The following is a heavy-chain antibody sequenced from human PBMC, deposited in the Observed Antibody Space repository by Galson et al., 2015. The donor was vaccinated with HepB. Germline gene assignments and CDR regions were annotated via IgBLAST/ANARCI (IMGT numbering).Heavy chain of an antibody. CDR3: AGGMVGAARWIA. D-gene: IGHD1-26*01. Sequence: QSGAEVKEPGESLQISCTGSGYTFTTHWVGWVRQMPGKGLEWMGFIYTSNSDTRYSPSVRGQVTISIDKSTTTAYLQWNSLRASDTAMYYCAGGMVGAARWIAWGLGTLVTVSS. J-gene: IGHJ5*02. CDR2: IYTSNSDT. V-gene: IGHV5-51*01. CDR1: GYTFTTHW.